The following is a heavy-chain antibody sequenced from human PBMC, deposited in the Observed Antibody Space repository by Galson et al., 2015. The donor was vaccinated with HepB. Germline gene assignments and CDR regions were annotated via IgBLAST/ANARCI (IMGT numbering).Heavy chain of an antibody. CDR2: IYNGHRT. CDR1: GFTVSSNY. Sequence: SLRLSCAASGFTVSSNYMSWVRQAPGKGLEWVSVIYNGHRTYYADAVKGRFTISRDNSKNTLYLQMNSLRAEDTAVYYCAKDQGGVLTGYYYGMDVWGQGTTVTVSS. V-gene: IGHV3-53*05. D-gene: IGHD1-26*01. J-gene: IGHJ6*02. CDR3: AKDQGGVLTGYYYGMDV.